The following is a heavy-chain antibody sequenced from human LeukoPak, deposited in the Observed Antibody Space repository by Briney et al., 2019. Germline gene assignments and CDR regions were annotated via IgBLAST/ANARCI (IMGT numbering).Heavy chain of an antibody. CDR1: GFTFSTFA. CDR3: ARALIGYYFDY. V-gene: IGHV3-23*01. D-gene: IGHD2-8*01. J-gene: IGHJ4*02. CDR2: IFPSGGEI. Sequence: GGSLRLSCEASGFTFSTFAMIWVRQPPGKGLEWVSSIFPSGGEIHYADSVRGRFTISRDNSKSTLSLQMNSLRAEDTAVYYCARALIGYYFDYWGQGTLVTVSS.